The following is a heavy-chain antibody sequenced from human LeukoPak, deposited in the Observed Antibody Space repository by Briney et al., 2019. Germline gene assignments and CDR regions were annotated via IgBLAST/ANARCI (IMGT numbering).Heavy chain of an antibody. CDR3: ARDRNTDFWSGYYTNYFDY. D-gene: IGHD3-3*01. Sequence: GGSLRLSCAASGFTFSTYWMTWVRQAPGKGLEWVASIKQDGSEKYYVDSVEGRFTISRDNAKNLLYLQMNSLRAEDTAVYYCARDRNTDFWSGYYTNYFDYWGQGTLVTVSS. J-gene: IGHJ4*02. CDR2: IKQDGSEK. V-gene: IGHV3-7*01. CDR1: GFTFSTYW.